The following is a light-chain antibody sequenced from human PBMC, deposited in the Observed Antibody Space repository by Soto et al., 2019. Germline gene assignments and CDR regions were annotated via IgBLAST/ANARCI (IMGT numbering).Light chain of an antibody. Sequence: EIVMTQSPATLSVSPGERATLSCRASQSVSSNLAWYQQKPGQAPRLLIYGASTRATGIPARFSGSGSGTALTLTIRSLQSEDFAFYYCHKYNTWSTFGQGTKVEIK. V-gene: IGKV3-15*01. J-gene: IGKJ1*01. CDR1: QSVSSN. CDR2: GAS. CDR3: HKYNTWST.